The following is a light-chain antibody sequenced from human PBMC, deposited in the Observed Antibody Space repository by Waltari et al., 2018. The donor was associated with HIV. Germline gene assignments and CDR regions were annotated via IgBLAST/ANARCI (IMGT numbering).Light chain of an antibody. V-gene: IGLV2-14*01. CDR1: SNDVGGYHY. CDR2: EVS. CDR3: SSYTSSATLV. Sequence: QSALTQPASVSGSPGQSITISCTGTSNDVGGYHYVSWYQHHPGKAPKLMIYEVSDRPSGVSSRFSGSKSGNTASLTISGLQAEDEADYYCSSYTSSATLVFGGGTKLTV. J-gene: IGLJ2*01.